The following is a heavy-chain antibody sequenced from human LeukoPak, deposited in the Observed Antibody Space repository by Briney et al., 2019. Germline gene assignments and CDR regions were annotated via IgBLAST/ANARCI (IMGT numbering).Heavy chain of an antibody. CDR1: GDSINFGNSISSYY. D-gene: IGHD4-17*01. Sequence: SETLSLTCTVSGDSINFGNSISSYYWSWIRQPPGKGLEWIGYIYYSGSANYNPSLKSRVTISVDTSKNQFSLKLSSVTAADTAVYYCARGLLLTGGGLRNRNWFDPWGQGTLVTVSS. CDR2: IYYSGSA. CDR3: ARGLLLTGGGLRNRNWFDP. V-gene: IGHV4-61*01. J-gene: IGHJ5*02.